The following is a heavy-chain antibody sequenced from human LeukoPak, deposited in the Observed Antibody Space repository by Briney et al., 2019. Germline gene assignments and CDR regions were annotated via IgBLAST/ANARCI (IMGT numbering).Heavy chain of an antibody. CDR1: GGSISSGVSY. D-gene: IGHD3-22*01. CDR3: AGASYDSSGVH. J-gene: IGHJ4*02. CDR2: IYYSGST. Sequence: SETLSLTCTVSGGSISSGVSYGSWIRQPAGKGREWIGYIYYSGSTNYNPSLKSRVTISVDTSKNQFSLKLSSVTAADTAVYYCAGASYDSSGVHWGQGTLVTVSS. V-gene: IGHV4-61*08.